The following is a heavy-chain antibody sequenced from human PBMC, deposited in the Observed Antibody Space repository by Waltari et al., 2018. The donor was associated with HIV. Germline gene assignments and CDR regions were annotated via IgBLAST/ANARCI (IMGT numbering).Heavy chain of an antibody. Sequence: QVQLVESGGGVVQPGRSLRLSCAASGFTFNNYAMHWVRQAAGRGACWLALISHEASNNYHADSVKGRFTISRDNSKNALYIQMSSLRTDDTAVYYCARDLKSVTVTGDEWVFDIWGQGTMVTVSS. V-gene: IGHV3-30-3*01. CDR3: ARDLKSVTVTGDEWVFDI. CDR1: GFTFNNYA. D-gene: IGHD2-8*02. J-gene: IGHJ3*02. CDR2: ISHEASNN.